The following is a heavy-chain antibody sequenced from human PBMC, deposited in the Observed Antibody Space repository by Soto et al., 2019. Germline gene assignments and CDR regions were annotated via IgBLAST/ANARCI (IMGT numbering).Heavy chain of an antibody. V-gene: IGHV4-61*01. CDR1: GGSVGSRPYY. J-gene: IGHJ4*02. CDR2: VAYTGTT. D-gene: IGHD4-17*01. Sequence: PSETLSLTCAVSGGSVGSRPYYWSWIRQPPGKGLEWIGYVAYTGTTNYNPSLKSRVTMSLDTPKNQFSLTPSSVTAADTAVYYCARYGNYELDYFDYWGQGSLVTVSS. CDR3: ARYGNYELDYFDY.